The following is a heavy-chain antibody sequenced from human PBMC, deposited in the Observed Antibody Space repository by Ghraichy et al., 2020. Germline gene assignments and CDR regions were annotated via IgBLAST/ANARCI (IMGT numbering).Heavy chain of an antibody. CDR2: ISGSGGST. J-gene: IGHJ5*02. V-gene: IGHV3-23*01. D-gene: IGHD3-10*01. CDR3: AKDRSMVRGVPWFDP. CDR1: GFTFSSYA. Sequence: GGSLRLSCAASGFTFSSYAMSWVRQAPGKGLEWVSAISGSGGSTYYADSVKGRFTISRDNSKNTLYLQMNSLRAEDTAVYYCAKDRSMVRGVPWFDPWGQGTLVTVSS.